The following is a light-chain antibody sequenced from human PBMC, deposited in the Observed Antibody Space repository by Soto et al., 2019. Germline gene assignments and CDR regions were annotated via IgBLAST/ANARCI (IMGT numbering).Light chain of an antibody. J-gene: IGKJ1*01. V-gene: IGKV3-20*01. CDR1: QSVSNNY. Sequence: EIVLTHSPCTLSLXXGERATLSCRASQSVSNNYLAWYQQKPGQAPRLLIYGASNRATGIPDRFSGSGSGTDFTLTISRLEPEDFAVYYCQQYGSSGTFGQGTKVDIK. CDR2: GAS. CDR3: QQYGSSGT.